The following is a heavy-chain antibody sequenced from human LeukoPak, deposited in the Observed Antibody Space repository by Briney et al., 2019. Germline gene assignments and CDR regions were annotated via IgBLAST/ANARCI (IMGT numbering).Heavy chain of an antibody. J-gene: IGHJ4*02. Sequence: GGSLRLSCAASGFTFSRYAMSWVRQAPGKGLEWVSSIRGDGGSIWYADFVKGRFTISRDNSKNTLYLQMNSLRSEDTAIYYCAKGPRLTSYDYWGRGTLVTVS. CDR2: IRGDGGSI. V-gene: IGHV3-23*01. CDR1: GFTFSRYA. CDR3: AKGPRLTSYDY. D-gene: IGHD2-21*02.